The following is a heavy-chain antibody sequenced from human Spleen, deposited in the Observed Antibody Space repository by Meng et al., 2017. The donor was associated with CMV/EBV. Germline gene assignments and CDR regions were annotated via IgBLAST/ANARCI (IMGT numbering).Heavy chain of an antibody. V-gene: IGHV3-30-3*01. CDR2: ISYDGTKK. J-gene: IGHJ6*02. CDR3: ARWGYCSSTSCYTYSDYYYYGMDV. Sequence: GESLKISCVASGFTFSSYAMHWVRHTPGKGLEWPALISYDGTKKYYADSVKGRFTISRDNAKNSLYLQMNSLRAEDTAVYYCARWGYCSSTSCYTYSDYYYYGMDVWGQGTTVTVSS. D-gene: IGHD2-2*02. CDR1: GFTFSSYA.